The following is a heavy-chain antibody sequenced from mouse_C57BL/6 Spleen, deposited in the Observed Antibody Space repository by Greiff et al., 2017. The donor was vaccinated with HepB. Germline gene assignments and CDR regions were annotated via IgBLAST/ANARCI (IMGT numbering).Heavy chain of an antibody. CDR1: GFSLTSYG. J-gene: IGHJ2*01. CDR3: AKNRPSYDYDGGFDY. Sequence: VQLQQSGPGLVQPSQSLSITCTVSGFSLTSYGVHWVRQSPGKGLEWLGVIWRGGSTDYNAAFMSRLSITKDNSKSQVFFKMNSLQADDTAIYYWAKNRPSYDYDGGFDYWGQGTTLTVSS. D-gene: IGHD2-4*01. V-gene: IGHV2-5*01. CDR2: IWRGGST.